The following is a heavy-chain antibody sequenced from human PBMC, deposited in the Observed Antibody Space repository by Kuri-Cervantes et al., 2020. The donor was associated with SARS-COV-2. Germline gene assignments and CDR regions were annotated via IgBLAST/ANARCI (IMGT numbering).Heavy chain of an antibody. CDR2: INHSGST. J-gene: IGHJ6*02. V-gene: IGHV4-34*01. Sequence: SQTLSLTRAVYGGSFSGYYWSWIRQPPGKGLEWIGEINHSGSTNYNPSLKSRVTISVDTSKNQFSLKLSSVTAADTAVYYCARVSVVVVPAAIHYYYGMDVWGQGTTVTVSS. CDR1: GGSFSGYY. CDR3: ARVSVVVVPAAIHYYYGMDV. D-gene: IGHD2-2*01.